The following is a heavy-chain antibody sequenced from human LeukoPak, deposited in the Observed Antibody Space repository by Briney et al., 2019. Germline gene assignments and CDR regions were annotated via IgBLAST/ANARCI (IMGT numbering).Heavy chain of an antibody. D-gene: IGHD3-3*01. Sequence: PSETLSLTCTVSGGSISSGGYYWSWIRQHPGKGLEWIGYIYYSGSTNYNPSLKSRVTISVDTSKNQFSLKLSSVTAADTAVYYCASLRFSNKYYYGMDVWGQGTTVTVSS. CDR3: ASLRFSNKYYYGMDV. J-gene: IGHJ6*02. V-gene: IGHV4-61*08. CDR2: IYYSGST. CDR1: GGSISSGGYY.